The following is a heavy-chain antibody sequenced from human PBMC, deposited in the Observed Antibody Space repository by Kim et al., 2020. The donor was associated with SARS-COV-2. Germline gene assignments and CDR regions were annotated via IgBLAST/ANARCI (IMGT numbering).Heavy chain of an antibody. Sequence: SETLSLTCTVSGGSISSYYWSWIRQPPGKGLEWIGYIYYSGSTNYNPSLKSRVTISVDTSKNQFSLKLSSVTAADTAVYYCAREFTNYDILTGYYRPGVFDIWGQGTMVTVSS. CDR2: IYYSGST. V-gene: IGHV4-59*01. CDR1: GGSISSYY. CDR3: AREFTNYDILTGYYRPGVFDI. D-gene: IGHD3-9*01. J-gene: IGHJ3*02.